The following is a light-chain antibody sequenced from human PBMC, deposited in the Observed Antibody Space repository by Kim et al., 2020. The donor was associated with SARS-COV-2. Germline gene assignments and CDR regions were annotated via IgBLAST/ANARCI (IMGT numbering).Light chain of an antibody. Sequence: PVETATPACRASRRGSSDLAWYQQKPPQPPRLLMYDTSIRATGILARISGSGAGTEFTLTISSLQSEDVAVYYCQQYNRWPRVFGPGTKVDIK. J-gene: IGKJ1*01. V-gene: IGKV3-15*01. CDR1: RRGSSD. CDR2: DTS. CDR3: QQYNRWPRV.